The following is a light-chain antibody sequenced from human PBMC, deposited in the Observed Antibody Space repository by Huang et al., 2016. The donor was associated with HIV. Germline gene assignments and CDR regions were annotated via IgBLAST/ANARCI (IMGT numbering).Light chain of an antibody. Sequence: IVMTQSPATLSVSPGERVTLSCRASRSVGNNLAWYQQKVGQPPRLLRYGASTRATGIAARFSGSGSWTDFTLTISSLQSEDFAVYYCQQYNDWPPWYTFGQGTKLEIK. CDR3: QQYNDWPPWYT. J-gene: IGKJ2*01. V-gene: IGKV3-15*01. CDR1: RSVGNN. CDR2: GAS.